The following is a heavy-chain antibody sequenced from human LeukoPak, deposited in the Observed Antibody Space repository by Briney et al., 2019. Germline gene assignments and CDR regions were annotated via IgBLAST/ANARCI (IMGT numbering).Heavy chain of an antibody. CDR1: GYTFTDYY. Sequence: LGASVKVSCMPSGYTFTDYYIRWVRQAPGQDFEWMGWINPKSGGTEYAQKFQGRVTMTRDPSLSTAYMELSRLRSDDTAVFYCARASTVAGNHRPFDYWGQGTLVTVSS. CDR2: INPKSGGT. J-gene: IGHJ4*02. CDR3: ARASTVAGNHRPFDY. V-gene: IGHV1-2*03. D-gene: IGHD6-19*01.